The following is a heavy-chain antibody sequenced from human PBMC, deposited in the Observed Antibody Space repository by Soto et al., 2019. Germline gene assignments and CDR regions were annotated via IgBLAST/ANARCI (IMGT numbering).Heavy chain of an antibody. V-gene: IGHV1-69*01. CDR2: IIPLLGTP. Sequence: QVQLVQSGAETMKSGSSVKVSCEVSGGNFNTYGIGWGRQAPGQGLEWMGEIIPLLGTPNYAQRFQDRLTISADESTTPAYIELRSQRSEDWAVYFCARLHGPKTYGGAVLAAWGQGKQVNVSS. CDR3: ARLHGPKTYGGAVLAA. CDR1: GGNFNTYG. D-gene: IGHD3-16*01. J-gene: IGHJ5*02.